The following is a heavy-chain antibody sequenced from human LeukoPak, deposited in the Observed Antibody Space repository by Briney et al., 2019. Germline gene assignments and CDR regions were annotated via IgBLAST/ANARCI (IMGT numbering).Heavy chain of an antibody. J-gene: IGHJ6*03. CDR2: IYTSGST. CDR3: ARHLGNYVFYYYYYMDV. V-gene: IGHV4-4*07. CDR1: GGSISSYY. Sequence: SETLSLTCTVSGGSISSYYWSWIRQPAGKGLEWIGRIYTSGSTNYNPSLKSRVTMSVDTSKNQFSLKLSSVTAADTAVYYCARHLGNYVFYYYYYMDVWGKGTTVTVSS. D-gene: IGHD4-11*01.